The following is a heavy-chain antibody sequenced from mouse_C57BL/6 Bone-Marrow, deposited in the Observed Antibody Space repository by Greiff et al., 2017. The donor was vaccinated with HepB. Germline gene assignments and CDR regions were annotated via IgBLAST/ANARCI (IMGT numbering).Heavy chain of an antibody. J-gene: IGHJ3*01. CDR2: IYPRSGNT. CDR1: GYTFTSYG. V-gene: IGHV1-81*01. CDR3: ARLDGSSSLFAY. Sequence: LVESGAELARPGASVKLSCKASGYTFTSYGISWVKQRTGQGLEWIGEIYPRSGNTYYNEKFKGKATLTADKSSSTAYMELRSLTSEDSAVYFCARLDGSSSLFAYWGQGTLVTVSA. D-gene: IGHD1-1*01.